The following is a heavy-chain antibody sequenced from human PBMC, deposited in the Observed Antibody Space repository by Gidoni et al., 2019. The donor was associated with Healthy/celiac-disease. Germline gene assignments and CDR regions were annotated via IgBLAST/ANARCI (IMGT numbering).Heavy chain of an antibody. CDR3: ARDRGYCSGGSCYSSGIDV. CDR1: DGSISSVGYS. J-gene: IGHJ6*02. D-gene: IGHD2-15*01. Sequence: VQLQESGPGLVKPSQTLSLTCTVSDGSISSVGYSWSWFRQHPGKGLEWIGYNYSSGSTYYNPSLKSRVTISGDTSKNQFSLKLSSVTAADTAVYYCARDRGYCSGGSCYSSGIDVWGQGTTVTVSS. V-gene: IGHV4-31*03. CDR2: NYSSGST.